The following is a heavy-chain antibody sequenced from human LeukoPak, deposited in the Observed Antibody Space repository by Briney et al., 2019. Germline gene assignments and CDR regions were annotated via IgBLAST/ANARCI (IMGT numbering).Heavy chain of an antibody. CDR2: ISGSSTYI. D-gene: IGHD4-23*01. Sequence: GGSLRLSCAASEFTFSSYCMNWVRQAPGKGLEWVSSISGSSTYIYYADSVKGRFTISRDNAKNLLYLQMNSLRAEDTAVYYCARYNGAYGGKTPWNYFDYWGQGTLVTVSS. CDR1: EFTFSSYC. CDR3: ARYNGAYGGKTPWNYFDY. V-gene: IGHV3-21*04. J-gene: IGHJ4*02.